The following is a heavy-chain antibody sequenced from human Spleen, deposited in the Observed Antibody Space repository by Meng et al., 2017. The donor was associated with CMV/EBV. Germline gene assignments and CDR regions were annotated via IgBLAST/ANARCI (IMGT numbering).Heavy chain of an antibody. J-gene: IGHJ5*02. V-gene: IGHV4-39*07. Sequence: GSLRLSCTVSGGSISSSSYYWGWIRQPPGKGLEWIGSIYYSGSTYYNPSLKSRVTISVDTSKNQFSLKLSSVTAADTAVYYCARDYSGGFEGWFDPWGQGTLVTVSS. D-gene: IGHD2-15*01. CDR2: IYYSGST. CDR3: ARDYSGGFEGWFDP. CDR1: GGSISSSSYY.